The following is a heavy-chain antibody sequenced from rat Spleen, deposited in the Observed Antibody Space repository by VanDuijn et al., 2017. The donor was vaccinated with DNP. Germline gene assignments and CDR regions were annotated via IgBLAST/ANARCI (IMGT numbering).Heavy chain of an antibody. CDR1: GYTFTSYY. CDR2: INMGSGGT. CDR3: ARHDYYSSPYYAMDA. J-gene: IGHJ4*01. Sequence: QVQLQQSGAELAKPGSSVKISCKASGYTFTSYYIGWIKQTTGQGLEYIGYINMGSGGTNYNEKFKGKATLTVDKSSSTAFMQLSSLTPDDSAVYYCARHDYYSSPYYAMDAWGQGTSVTVSS. D-gene: IGHD1-2*01. V-gene: IGHV1-43*01.